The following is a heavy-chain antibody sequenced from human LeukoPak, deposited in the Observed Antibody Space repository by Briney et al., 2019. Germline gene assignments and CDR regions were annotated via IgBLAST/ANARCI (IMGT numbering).Heavy chain of an antibody. Sequence: GRSLRLSCAASGFTDNTNHMSWVRQAPGKGLEWVSIINNGDITYYADSVKGRFTISRDDSKNSLYLQVNSLRVEDTAVYYCTRSTAWSRWDYWGPGTLVTVSS. CDR1: GFTDNTNH. CDR2: INNGDIT. J-gene: IGHJ4*02. V-gene: IGHV3-66*01. CDR3: TRSTAWSRWDY. D-gene: IGHD1-1*01.